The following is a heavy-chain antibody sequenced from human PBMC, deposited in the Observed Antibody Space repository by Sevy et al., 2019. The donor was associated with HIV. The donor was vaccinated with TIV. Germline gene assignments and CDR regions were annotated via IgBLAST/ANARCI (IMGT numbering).Heavy chain of an antibody. CDR3: AGGSDDYVWGSYRAVDY. Sequence: GGSLRLSCAASGFTFSSYAMHWVRQAPGKGLEWVAVISYDGSNKYYADSVKGRFTISRDNSKNTLYLQMNSLRAEDTVVYYCAGGSDDYVWGSYRAVDYWGQGTLVTVSS. V-gene: IGHV3-30-3*01. J-gene: IGHJ4*02. CDR1: GFTFSSYA. D-gene: IGHD3-16*02. CDR2: ISYDGSNK.